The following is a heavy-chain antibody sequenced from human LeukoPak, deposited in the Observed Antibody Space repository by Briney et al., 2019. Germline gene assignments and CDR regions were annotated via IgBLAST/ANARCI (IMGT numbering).Heavy chain of an antibody. CDR3: ARGVMLSGHHPNAFDI. V-gene: IGHV1-46*03. CDR1: GYTFTSYY. CDR2: INPSGGST. D-gene: IGHD3-3*01. J-gene: IGHJ3*02. Sequence: ASVKVSCKASGYTFTSYYMHWVRQPPGQGLEGMGIINPSGGSTSYAQKFQGRVTMTRDTSTSTVYMELSSLRSEDTAVYYCARGVMLSGHHPNAFDIWGQGTMVTVSS.